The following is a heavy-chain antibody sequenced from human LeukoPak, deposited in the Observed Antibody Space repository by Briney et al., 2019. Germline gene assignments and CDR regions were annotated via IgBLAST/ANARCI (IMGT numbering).Heavy chain of an antibody. D-gene: IGHD2-2*01. CDR3: ARGGSYCSSTSCYLWWFDP. J-gene: IGHJ5*02. Sequence: ASVKVSCKASGYTFTSYAMHWVRQAPGQRLEWMGWINAGNGNTKYSQKFQGRVTITRDTSASTAYMELSSLRSEDTAVYYCARGGSYCSSTSCYLWWFDPWGQETLVTVSS. CDR2: INAGNGNT. V-gene: IGHV1-3*01. CDR1: GYTFTSYA.